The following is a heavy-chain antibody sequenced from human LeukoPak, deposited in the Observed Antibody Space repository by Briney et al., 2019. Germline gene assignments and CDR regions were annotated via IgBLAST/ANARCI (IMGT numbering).Heavy chain of an antibody. D-gene: IGHD3-10*01. CDR3: AREPQLDY. CDR2: ISSSGSTI. Sequence: GGSLRLSCAASGFTFSSYELNWVRQASGKGLEWISYISSSGSTIYYADSVKGRFTISRDNAKDSLYLQMNSLRAEDTAVYYCAREPQLDYWGQGTLVTVSS. V-gene: IGHV3-48*03. J-gene: IGHJ4*02. CDR1: GFTFSSYE.